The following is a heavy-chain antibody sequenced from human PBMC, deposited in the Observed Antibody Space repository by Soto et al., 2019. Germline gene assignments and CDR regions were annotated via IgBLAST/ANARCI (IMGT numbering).Heavy chain of an antibody. CDR1: GYSFTAFS. Sequence: APVTVSCKASGYSFTAFSLHWVREAPGQGLEWLGWVNTYNGDTTYAQNIQDSVTMTRDTAISTAYLELTSLTFDDTAVYYCARPTVARGLVYWGQGT. D-gene: IGHD4-4*01. CDR2: VNTYNGDT. J-gene: IGHJ4*02. CDR3: ARPTVARGLVY. V-gene: IGHV1-2*02.